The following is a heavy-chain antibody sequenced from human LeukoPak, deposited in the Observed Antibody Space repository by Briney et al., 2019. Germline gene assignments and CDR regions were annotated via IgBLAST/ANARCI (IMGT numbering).Heavy chain of an antibody. J-gene: IGHJ4*02. CDR3: ARAYITMVRGVMGVYYFDY. CDR1: GGSISSYY. D-gene: IGHD3-10*01. CDR2: IYYSGST. Sequence: SETLSLTCTVSGGSISSYYWSWIRQPPGKGLEWIGYIYYSGSTNYNPSLKSRVTISVDTSKNQFSLKLSSVTAADTAVYYCARAYITMVRGVMGVYYFDYWCQGTLVTVSS. V-gene: IGHV4-59*01.